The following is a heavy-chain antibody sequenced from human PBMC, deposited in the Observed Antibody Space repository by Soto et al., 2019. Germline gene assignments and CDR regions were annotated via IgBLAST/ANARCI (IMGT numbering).Heavy chain of an antibody. D-gene: IGHD3-10*01. CDR1: GFTFSGSA. J-gene: IGHJ3*02. CDR3: TTPSGSYYNPSDAFDI. Sequence: GGSLRLSCAASGFTFSGSAMHWVRQASGKGLEWVGRIRSKANSYATAYAASVKGRFTISRDDSKNTAYLQMNSLKTEDTAVYYCTTPSGSYYNPSDAFDIWGQGTMVTVSS. V-gene: IGHV3-73*01. CDR2: IRSKANSYAT.